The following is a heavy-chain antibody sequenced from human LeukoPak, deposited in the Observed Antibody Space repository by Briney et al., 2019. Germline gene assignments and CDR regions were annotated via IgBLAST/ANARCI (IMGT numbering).Heavy chain of an antibody. D-gene: IGHD6-13*01. CDR3: ARLPFSSSWYWFDP. CDR1: GGSISSHY. Sequence: SETLSLTCTVSGGSISSHYWSWIRQPPGKGLEWIGYIYYSGSTNYNPSLKSRVTISVDTSKNQFFLKLSSVTAADTAVYYCARLPFSSSWYWFDPWGQGTLVTVSS. CDR2: IYYSGST. J-gene: IGHJ5*02. V-gene: IGHV4-59*11.